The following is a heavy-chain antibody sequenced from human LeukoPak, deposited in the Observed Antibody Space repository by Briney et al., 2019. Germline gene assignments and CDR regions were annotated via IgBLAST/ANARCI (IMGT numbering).Heavy chain of an antibody. CDR3: ARITSSRLMVYDAFDI. V-gene: IGHV1-69*01. CDR1: GGTFSSYA. J-gene: IGHJ3*02. Sequence: ASVKVSCKAPGGTFSSYAISWVRQAPGQGLEWMGGIIPIFGTANYAQKFQGRVTITADESTSTAYMELSSLRSEDTAVYYCARITSSRLMVYDAFDIWGQGTMVTVSS. CDR2: IIPIFGTA. D-gene: IGHD2-8*01.